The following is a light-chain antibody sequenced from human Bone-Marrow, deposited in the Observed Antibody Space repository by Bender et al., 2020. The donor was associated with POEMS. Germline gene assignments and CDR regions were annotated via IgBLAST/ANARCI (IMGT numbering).Light chain of an antibody. J-gene: IGLJ1*01. Sequence: SRELVQPPSLSVSPGQTASISCSGDQLVEYSVSWYQLRPGQPPLLVIFQDNKRPSGIPERFSGSKSGATATLTITGAQTVDEADYFCQAWDGNSYVFGAGTKVSVL. CDR3: QAWDGNSYV. CDR1: QLVEYS. CDR2: QDN. V-gene: IGLV3-1*01.